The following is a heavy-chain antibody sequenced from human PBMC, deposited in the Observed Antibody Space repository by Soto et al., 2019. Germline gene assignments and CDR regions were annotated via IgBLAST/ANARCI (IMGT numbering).Heavy chain of an antibody. J-gene: IGHJ6*02. CDR1: GFTFSSYG. CDR3: ASSPWYSSSWYYYYGMDV. V-gene: IGHV3-33*01. CDR2: IWYDGSNK. Sequence: PGGSLRLSCAASGFTFSSYGMHWVRQAPGKGLEWVAVIWYDGSNKYYADSVKGRFTISRDNSKNTLYLQMNSLRAEDTAVYYCASSPWYSSSWYYYYGMDVWGQGTTVTVSS. D-gene: IGHD6-13*01.